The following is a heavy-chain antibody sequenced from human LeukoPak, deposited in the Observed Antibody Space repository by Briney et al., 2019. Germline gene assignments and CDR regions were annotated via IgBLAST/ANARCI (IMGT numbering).Heavy chain of an antibody. V-gene: IGHV3-23*01. CDR2: ISGSGGST. CDR3: ARGNDFWSGPVDY. Sequence: PGGSLRLSCAASGFTFSSYGMSWVRQAPGKGLEWVSAISGSGGSTYYADSVKGRFTISRDNSKNTLYLQMNSLRADDTAVYYCARGNDFWSGPVDYWGQGTLVTVSS. J-gene: IGHJ4*02. CDR1: GFTFSSYG. D-gene: IGHD3-3*01.